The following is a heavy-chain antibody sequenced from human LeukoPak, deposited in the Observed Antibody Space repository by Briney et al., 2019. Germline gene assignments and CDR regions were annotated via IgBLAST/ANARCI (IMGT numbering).Heavy chain of an antibody. V-gene: IGHV3-30*02. D-gene: IGHD3-10*01. CDR3: VKDYRTGSYYPDI. Sequence: PGGTLRLSCAASGVTFTNHGIDWVRRAPGQGLEREAVILYDGSTKYYLDSVKGRFSISRDNSKNTVHLQMKSLSAEDTAIYYCVKDYRTGSYYPDIWGRGTLVTVSS. J-gene: IGHJ4*02. CDR2: ILYDGSTK. CDR1: GVTFTNHG.